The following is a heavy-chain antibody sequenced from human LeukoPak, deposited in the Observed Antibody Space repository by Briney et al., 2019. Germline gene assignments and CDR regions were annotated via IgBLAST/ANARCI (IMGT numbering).Heavy chain of an antibody. CDR1: GFTFSSYG. CDR2: IWYDGSNK. J-gene: IGHJ6*04. D-gene: IGHD1-26*01. V-gene: IGHV3-33*01. Sequence: PGRSLRLSCAASGFTFSSYGMHWVRQAPGKGLEWVAVIWYDGSNKYYADSVKGRFTISRDNSKNTLYLQMNSLRAEDTAVYYCARLGRSYYYYGMDAWGKGTTVTVSS. CDR3: ARLGRSYYYYGMDA.